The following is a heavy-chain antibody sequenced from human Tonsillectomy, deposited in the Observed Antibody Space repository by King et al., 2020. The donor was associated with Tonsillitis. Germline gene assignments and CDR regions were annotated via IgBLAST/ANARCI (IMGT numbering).Heavy chain of an antibody. CDR3: ARTPPNTNFGMVSYGDYFDY. CDR2: IYYSGST. Sequence: QLQESGPGLVKPSETLSLTCTVSGGSISSYYWSWIRQPPGKGLEWIGFIYYSGSTNYNPSLKSRVTISVHTSKNQFSLKLSSVTAADTAVYYCARTPPNTNFGMVSYGDYFDYWGQGTLVTVSS. J-gene: IGHJ4*02. D-gene: IGHD3-3*01. CDR1: GGSISSYY. V-gene: IGHV4-59*01.